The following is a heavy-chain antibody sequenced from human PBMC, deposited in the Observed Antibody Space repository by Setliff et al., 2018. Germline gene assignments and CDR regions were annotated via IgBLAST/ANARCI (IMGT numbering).Heavy chain of an antibody. CDR1: GGTFSDYH. CDR3: AGGRNIAARLLDS. V-gene: IGHV4-34*01. Sequence: PSETLSLTCAAYGGTFSDYHWTWIRQSPEKGLEWIGEINHRGSTNYNPSLKSRVTISIDTSRDQFSLKLISMIAADTAVYYCAGGRNIAARLLDSWGQGTLVTVSS. D-gene: IGHD6-6*01. CDR2: INHRGST. J-gene: IGHJ4*02.